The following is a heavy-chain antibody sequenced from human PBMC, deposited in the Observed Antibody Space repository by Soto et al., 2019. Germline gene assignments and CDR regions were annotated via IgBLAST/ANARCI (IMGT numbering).Heavy chain of an antibody. CDR3: ARVYSSLDYGIDY. V-gene: IGHV3-30-3*01. CDR1: GFTFSSYS. J-gene: IGHJ4*02. D-gene: IGHD6-19*01. CDR2: VSYDGSNI. Sequence: XESLTLSCAACGFTFSSYSMHWVRQAPGKGLEWVAVVSYDGSNIYYADSVKGRFTISRDNSKNTLYLQMNSLKPEDTAVYYCARVYSSLDYGIDYWGQGTLVTVSS.